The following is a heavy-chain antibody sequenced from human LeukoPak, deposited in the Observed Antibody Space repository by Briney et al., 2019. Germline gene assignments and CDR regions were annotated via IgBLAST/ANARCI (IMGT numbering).Heavy chain of an antibody. CDR2: ISGSGAGT. D-gene: IGHD4-17*01. CDR1: GFTLSSYW. Sequence: TGGSLRLSCAASGFTLSSYWMHWVRQAPGKGLEWVSAISGSGAGTYYADSVKGRFTISRDNSKSTLYLQMNSLRAEDTAVYYCAKEVSRVTTFYFDYWGQGTLVTVSS. CDR3: AKEVSRVTTFYFDY. V-gene: IGHV3-23*01. J-gene: IGHJ4*02.